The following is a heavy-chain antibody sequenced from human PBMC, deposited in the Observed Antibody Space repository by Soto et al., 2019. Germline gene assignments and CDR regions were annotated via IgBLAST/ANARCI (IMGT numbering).Heavy chain of an antibody. D-gene: IGHD2-15*01. CDR1: GFTFISYS. CDR3: ARDGNHYYGLDI. Sequence: EVQLVESGGGLVQPGGSLRLSCAASGFTFISYSMNWVRQAPGKGLEWVSYITSSSSTRYYADSVKGRFTISRDNAKKSLYLQMNSLRDEDTAVYYCARDGNHYYGLDIWGQGTTVTVSS. V-gene: IGHV3-48*02. J-gene: IGHJ6*02. CDR2: ITSSSSTR.